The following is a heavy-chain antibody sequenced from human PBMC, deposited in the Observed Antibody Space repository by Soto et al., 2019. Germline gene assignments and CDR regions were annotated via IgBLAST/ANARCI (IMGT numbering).Heavy chain of an antibody. Sequence: EMQLLESGGGLVQPGASPRLSCTASGFTFTNYAMTWARQAPGKGLEWVSTISGSGVRTYYADSVKGRFTISRDNSKNTLDLQMNSLSAEDTAIYYCAKDHAREQFVRGENWFDSWGQGTLVTVSS. D-gene: IGHD6-6*01. V-gene: IGHV3-23*01. J-gene: IGHJ5*01. CDR3: AKDHAREQFVRGENWFDS. CDR1: GFTFTNYA. CDR2: ISGSGVRT.